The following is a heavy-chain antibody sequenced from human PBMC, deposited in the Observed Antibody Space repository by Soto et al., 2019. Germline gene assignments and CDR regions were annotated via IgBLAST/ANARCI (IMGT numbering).Heavy chain of an antibody. CDR3: ARRVNGYFDY. D-gene: IGHD2-8*01. J-gene: IGHJ4*02. V-gene: IGHV3-23*03. CDR1: GFTFRDYT. Sequence: EVQLLDYGGGLVQPGGSLTLSCAASGFTFRDYTMSWVRQAPGKVLECISVILSDYNTYYVDSVRGRFTISRDTSKNTLYLEMNSLRAEDTAVYYCARRVNGYFDYWGQGALVTVSS. CDR2: ILSDYNT.